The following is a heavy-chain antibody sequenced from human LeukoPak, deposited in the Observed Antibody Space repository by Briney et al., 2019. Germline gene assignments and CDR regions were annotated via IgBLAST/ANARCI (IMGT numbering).Heavy chain of an antibody. CDR1: GGSISSYY. D-gene: IGHD6-13*01. J-gene: IGHJ3*02. CDR3: ARIDSRSDAFDI. Sequence: SETLSLTCTVSGGSISSYYWSWIRQPPGKGPEWIGYIYYSGSTNYNPSLKSRVTISVDTSKNQFSLKLSSVTAADTAVYYCARIDSRSDAFDIWGQGTMVTVSS. V-gene: IGHV4-59*01. CDR2: IYYSGST.